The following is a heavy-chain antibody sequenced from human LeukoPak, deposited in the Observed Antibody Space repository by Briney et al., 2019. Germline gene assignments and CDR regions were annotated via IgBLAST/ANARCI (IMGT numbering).Heavy chain of an antibody. V-gene: IGHV1-8*01. J-gene: IGHJ4*02. D-gene: IGHD5-18*01. CDR1: GYTFTSYD. Sequence: ASVKVSCKASGYTFTSYDINWVRQAPGQGLEWMGWMNPNSGNTVYAQKFQGRVTMTRNTSISTAYMELSSLRSEDTAVYYCARGRIQLWTNDYWGQGTLVTVSS. CDR3: ARGRIQLWTNDY. CDR2: MNPNSGNT.